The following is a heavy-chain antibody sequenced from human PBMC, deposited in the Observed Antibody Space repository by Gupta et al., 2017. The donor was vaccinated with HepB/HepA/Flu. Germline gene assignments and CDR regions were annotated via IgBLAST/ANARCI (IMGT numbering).Heavy chain of an antibody. V-gene: IGHV4-31*03. D-gene: IGHD3-10*01. CDR3: ARYYGSGSVLDY. CDR1: GGSLSSGGYY. CDR2: IYYSGST. J-gene: IGHJ4*02. Sequence: QVQLQESGPGLVKPSQTLSLTCTVPGGSLSSGGYYWSWIRQHPGKGLEWIGYIYYSGSTYYNPALKSRVTISVDTSKNQCSLKLSSVTAADTAVYYCARYYGSGSVLDYWGQGTLVTVSS.